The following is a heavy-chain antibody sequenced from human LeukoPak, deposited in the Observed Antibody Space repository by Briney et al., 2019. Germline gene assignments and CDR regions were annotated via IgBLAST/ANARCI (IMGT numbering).Heavy chain of an antibody. D-gene: IGHD3-16*01. V-gene: IGHV1-8*03. CDR2: MNPNSGNT. CDR1: GYTFTSYY. CDR3: ARGTELGGY. J-gene: IGHJ4*02. Sequence: ASVKVSCKASGYTFTSYYMHWVRQATGQGLEWMGWMNPNSGNTGYAQKFQGRVTITRNTSISTAYMELSSLRSEDTAVYYCARGTELGGYWGQGTLVTVSS.